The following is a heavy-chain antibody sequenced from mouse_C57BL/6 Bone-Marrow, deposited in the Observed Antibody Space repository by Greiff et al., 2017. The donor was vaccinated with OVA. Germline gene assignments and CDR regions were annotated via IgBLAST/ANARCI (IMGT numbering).Heavy chain of an antibody. Sequence: VQLQQSGAELVRPGASVKLSCKASGYTFTDYYINWVKQRPGQGLEWIARIYPGSGNTYYNEKFKGKATLTAEKSSSTAYMQLSSLTSEDSAVYFCARGRGGPKGYFDYWGQGTTLTVSS. CDR2: IYPGSGNT. CDR1: GYTFTDYY. D-gene: IGHD1-1*02. J-gene: IGHJ2*01. CDR3: ARGRGGPKGYFDY. V-gene: IGHV1-76*01.